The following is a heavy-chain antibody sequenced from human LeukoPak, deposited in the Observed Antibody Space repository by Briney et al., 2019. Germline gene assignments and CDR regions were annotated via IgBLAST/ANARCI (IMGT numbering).Heavy chain of an antibody. V-gene: IGHV4-59*08. J-gene: IGHJ3*02. CDR3: ARHAPRDAFDI. CDR1: DGSISSYY. Sequence: PSETLSLTCTVSDGSISSYYWSWIRQPPGKGLEWIEYIYYSGSTNYNPSLKSRVTISVDTSKNQFSLKLSSVTAADTAVYYCARHAPRDAFDIWGQGTMVTVSS. CDR2: IYYSGST.